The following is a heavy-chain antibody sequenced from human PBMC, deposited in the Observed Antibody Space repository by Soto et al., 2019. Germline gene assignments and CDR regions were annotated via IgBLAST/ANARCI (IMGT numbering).Heavy chain of an antibody. CDR2: TRNKANSYTT. Sequence: GSLRLSCAASGFTFSDHCMDWVRQAPGKGLEWFGRTRNKANSYTTEYAASVKGRFTISRDDSKNSLYLQMNSLKTEDTAVYYCATEPFEYSSSSGTPSPFDYWGQGTLVTV. CDR1: GFTFSDHC. J-gene: IGHJ4*02. D-gene: IGHD6-6*01. V-gene: IGHV3-72*01. CDR3: ATEPFEYSSSSGTPSPFDY.